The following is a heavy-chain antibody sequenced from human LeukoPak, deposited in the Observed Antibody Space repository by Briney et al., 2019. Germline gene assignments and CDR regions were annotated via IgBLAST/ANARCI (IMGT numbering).Heavy chain of an antibody. CDR2: ISHTGDTI. CDR1: GFTFNHFS. V-gene: IGHV3-48*01. J-gene: IGHJ4*02. Sequence: PGGSLRLSCAASGFTFNHFSMNWVRQALGKGLEWLLYISHTGDTIYYADSVKGRFAIARDDAKDTLYLQMSGLRAEDTAVYYCARDQGYCGSTGCIRWHDYWGQGTLVTVSS. CDR3: ARDQGYCGSTGCIRWHDY. D-gene: IGHD2-2*01.